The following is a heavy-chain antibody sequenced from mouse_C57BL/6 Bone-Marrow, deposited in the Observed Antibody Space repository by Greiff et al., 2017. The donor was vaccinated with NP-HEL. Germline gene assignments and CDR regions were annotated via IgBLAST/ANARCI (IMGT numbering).Heavy chain of an antibody. CDR3: AYYYGSSYHGIRYAMDY. CDR1: GYTFTSYW. Sequence: QVQLKQPGAELVRPGTSVKLSCKASGYTFTSYWMHWVKQRPGQGLEWIGVIDPSDSYTNYNQKFKGKATLTVDTSSSTAYMQLSSLTSEDSAVYYCAYYYGSSYHGIRYAMDYWGQGTSVTVSS. D-gene: IGHD1-1*01. V-gene: IGHV1-59*01. CDR2: IDPSDSYT. J-gene: IGHJ4*01.